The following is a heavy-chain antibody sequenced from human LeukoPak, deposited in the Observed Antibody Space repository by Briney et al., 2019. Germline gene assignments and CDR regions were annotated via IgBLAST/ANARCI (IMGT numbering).Heavy chain of an antibody. D-gene: IGHD5-18*01. CDR3: ARWDTAMRMYDY. V-gene: IGHV3-74*01. Sequence: GGSLRLSCAASGFTFSSYWMHWVRQAPGKGLVWVSHISSDGSSTSYADSVKGRFTISRDNAKNTLCLQMNSLRAEDTAVYYCARWDTAMRMYDYWGQGTLVTVSS. J-gene: IGHJ4*02. CDR1: GFTFSSYW. CDR2: ISSDGSST.